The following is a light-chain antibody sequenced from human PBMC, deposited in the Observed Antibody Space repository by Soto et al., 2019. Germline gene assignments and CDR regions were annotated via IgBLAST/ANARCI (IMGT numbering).Light chain of an antibody. CDR3: QQYYHTPWT. J-gene: IGKJ1*01. Sequence: DIVMTQSPVSLAVSLGERATITCKSSQAILDSFTKKNSLAWYQLRPGQPPKVLIYWASTRESVVPDRFTGSGTGTEFTLSITSLQAEDVALYYCQQYYHTPWTFGQGTKVEIK. CDR1: QAILDSFTKKNS. CDR2: WAS. V-gene: IGKV4-1*01.